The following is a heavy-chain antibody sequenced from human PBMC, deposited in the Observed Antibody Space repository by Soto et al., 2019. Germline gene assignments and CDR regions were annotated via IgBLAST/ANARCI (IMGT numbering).Heavy chain of an antibody. CDR1: GFTFSTYS. D-gene: IGHD6-13*01. CDR3: ARAYIGSWYDRGFLDY. CDR2: IYTSGSTI. Sequence: GGSLRLSCEVSGFTFSTYSMNWVRQAPGKGLEWVSYIYTSGSTIYYADSVKGRFIISRDNAKNSLYLQMNSLRTDDTAVYYCARAYIGSWYDRGFLDYWCKGALVTVSS. V-gene: IGHV3-48*01. J-gene: IGHJ4*02.